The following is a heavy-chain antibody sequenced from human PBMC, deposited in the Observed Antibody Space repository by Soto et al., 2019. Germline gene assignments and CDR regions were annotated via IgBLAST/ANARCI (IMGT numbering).Heavy chain of an antibody. CDR2: IIPIFGTA. Sequence: ASVKVSCKASGGTFSSYAISWVRQAPGQGLEWMGGIIPIFGTANYAQKFQGRVTITADESTSTAYMELSSLRSEDTAVYYCARGVGYSGYDPLLPDYWGQGTLVTVSS. J-gene: IGHJ4*02. CDR3: ARGVGYSGYDPLLPDY. V-gene: IGHV1-69*13. D-gene: IGHD5-12*01. CDR1: GGTFSSYA.